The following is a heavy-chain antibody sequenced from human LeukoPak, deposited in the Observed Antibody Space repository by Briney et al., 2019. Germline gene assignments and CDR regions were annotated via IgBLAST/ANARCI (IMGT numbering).Heavy chain of an antibody. CDR3: ARDTMVRGVIKNYYYGMDV. Sequence: ETPSLTCTLSGGSLSSSSYYWGWVRQPPGKGLEWIGSIYYSGSTYYNPSLKSRDTLSVDTSKNQFSLKLSSVTAADTAVDYWARDTMVRGVIKNYYYGMDVWGQGTTVTVSS. CDR1: GGSLSSSSYY. D-gene: IGHD3-10*01. J-gene: IGHJ6*02. CDR2: IYYSGST. V-gene: IGHV4-39*07.